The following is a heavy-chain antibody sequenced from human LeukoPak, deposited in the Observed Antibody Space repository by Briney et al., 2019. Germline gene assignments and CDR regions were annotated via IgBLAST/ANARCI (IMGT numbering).Heavy chain of an antibody. J-gene: IGHJ4*02. V-gene: IGHV4-39*07. CDR2: IYYSGST. Sequence: SETLSLTCTVSGGSISSSSYYWGWIRQPPGKGLEWIGSIYYSGSTYYNPSLKSRVTISVDTSKNQFSLKLSSVTAADTAVYYCARQNNKYYYDSSGYYSDWGQGTLVTVSS. CDR1: GGSISSSSYY. D-gene: IGHD3-22*01. CDR3: ARQNNKYYYDSSGYYSD.